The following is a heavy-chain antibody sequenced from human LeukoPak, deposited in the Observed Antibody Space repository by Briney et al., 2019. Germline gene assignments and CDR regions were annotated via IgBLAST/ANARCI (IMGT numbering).Heavy chain of an antibody. D-gene: IGHD2-2*01. Sequence: SETLSLTCSVSGYSFTSGHYWGWIRQPPGKGLEWIANIYHTGSAHYNPSLKSRVTISVDTSTNQFSLKLSSVTAADTAVYYCARYCTSTTCILRGFDYWGQGTLVAVSS. CDR1: GYSFTSGHY. CDR2: IYHTGSA. J-gene: IGHJ4*02. V-gene: IGHV4-38-2*01. CDR3: ARYCTSTTCILRGFDY.